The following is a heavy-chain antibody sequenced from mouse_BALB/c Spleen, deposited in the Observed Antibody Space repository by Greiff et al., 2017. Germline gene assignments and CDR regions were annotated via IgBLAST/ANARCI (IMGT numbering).Heavy chain of an antibody. CDR2: ISSGGSYT. Sequence: DVHLVESGGDLVKPGGSLKLSCAASGFTFSSYGMSWVRQTPDKRLEWVATISSGGSYTYYPDSVKGRFTISRDNAKNTLYLQMSSLKSEDTSMYYCARQQVRLYYFDYWGQGTTLTVSS. CDR1: GFTFSSYG. D-gene: IGHD2-14*01. V-gene: IGHV5-6*01. CDR3: ARQQVRLYYFDY. J-gene: IGHJ2*01.